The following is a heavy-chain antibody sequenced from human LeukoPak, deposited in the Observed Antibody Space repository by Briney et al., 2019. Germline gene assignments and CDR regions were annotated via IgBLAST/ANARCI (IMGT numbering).Heavy chain of an antibody. CDR1: GYTFTNYY. V-gene: IGHV1-46*01. D-gene: IGHD2-2*01. CDR2: INPSGGST. Sequence: ASVKVSCKASGYTFTNYYIHWVRQAPGQGLECMGIINPSGGSTSYAQKFQGRVTMTRDMSTSTVYMELSSLRSEDTAVYYCARDGRYATTGDWFDPWGQGTLVTVSS. J-gene: IGHJ5*02. CDR3: ARDGRYATTGDWFDP.